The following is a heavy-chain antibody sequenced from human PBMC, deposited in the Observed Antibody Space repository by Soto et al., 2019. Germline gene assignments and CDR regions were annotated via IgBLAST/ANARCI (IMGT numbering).Heavy chain of an antibody. CDR2: ISWNSGSI. V-gene: IGHV3-9*01. J-gene: IGHJ6*03. CDR1: GFTVDDYA. CDR3: AKDALVDTMVRGVTMRYYYYMDV. Sequence: GGSLRLCCAASGFTVDDYAMHWVRQAPGNGLEGVSGISWNSGSIGYADSVKGRFTISRDNAKNSLYLQINSLRAEETALYYCAKDALVDTMVRGVTMRYYYYMDVWGKGPTVTVSS. D-gene: IGHD3-10*01.